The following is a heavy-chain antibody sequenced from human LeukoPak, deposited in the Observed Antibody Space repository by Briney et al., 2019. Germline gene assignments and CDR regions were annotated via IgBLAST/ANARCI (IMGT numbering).Heavy chain of an antibody. D-gene: IGHD4-17*01. CDR1: GFTVSSNY. CDR3: AREETTVTPGDY. Sequence: GGSLRLSCAASGFTVSSNYMSWVRQAPGRGLEWVSVVYSYGDTYYADSVKGRFTISRDNSKNIVYLQMSSLRAEDTAVYYCAREETTVTPGDYWGQGTLVIVSS. CDR2: VYSYGDT. J-gene: IGHJ4*02. V-gene: IGHV3-66*01.